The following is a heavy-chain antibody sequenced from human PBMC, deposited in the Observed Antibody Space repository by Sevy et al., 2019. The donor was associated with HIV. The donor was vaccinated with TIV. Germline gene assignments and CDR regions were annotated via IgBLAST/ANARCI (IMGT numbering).Heavy chain of an antibody. V-gene: IGHV3-74*01. Sequence: GGSLRLSCAASGFTFSNYWMHWVRQAPGKGLVWVSRIKTDGSNRDSADSVKGRFFISRDKAKNLLHLQMNSLRAEDTDECDCEREGDTVLVPTAVDAFDFWGQGTMVTVSS. J-gene: IGHJ3*01. CDR3: EREGDTVLVPTAVDAFDF. CDR1: GFTFSNYW. D-gene: IGHD2-2*01. CDR2: IKTDGSNR.